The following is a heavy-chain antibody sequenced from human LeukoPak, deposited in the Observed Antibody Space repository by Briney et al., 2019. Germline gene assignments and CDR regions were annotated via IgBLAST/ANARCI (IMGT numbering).Heavy chain of an antibody. CDR1: GGSFSGYY. V-gene: IGHV4-34*01. J-gene: IGHJ5*02. CDR3: ARARRYCSSTSCYTRFFWFDP. Sequence: SETLSLTCAVYGGSFSGYYWSWIRQPPGKGLEWIGEINHSGSTNYNPSLKSQVTISVDTSKNQFSLKLSSVTAADTAVYYCARARRYCSSTSCYTRFFWFDPWGQGTLVTVSS. CDR2: INHSGST. D-gene: IGHD2-2*02.